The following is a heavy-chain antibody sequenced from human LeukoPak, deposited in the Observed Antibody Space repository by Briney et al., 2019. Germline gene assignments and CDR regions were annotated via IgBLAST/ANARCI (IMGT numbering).Heavy chain of an antibody. CDR3: ARWVYYDSSRDAFDI. V-gene: IGHV1-18*01. CDR2: ISAYNGNT. D-gene: IGHD3-22*01. J-gene: IGHJ3*02. CDR1: GYTFTSYG. Sequence: ASVKVSCKASGYTFTSYGISWVRQAPGQGLEWMGWISAYNGNTNYAQKLQGRVTMTTDTSTSTAYMELRSLRSDDTAVYYCARWVYYDSSRDAFDIWGQGTMVTVSS.